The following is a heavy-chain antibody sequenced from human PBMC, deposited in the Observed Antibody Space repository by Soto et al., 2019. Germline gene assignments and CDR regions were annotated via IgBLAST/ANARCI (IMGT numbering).Heavy chain of an antibody. D-gene: IGHD1-1*01. CDR2: IYATGTT. CDR3: VRDGTKTLRDWFDT. J-gene: IGHJ5*02. CDR1: VASISGFY. V-gene: IGHV4-4*07. Sequence: PSETLSLTCTFSVASISGFYWSWIRNSAGKGLEWIGRIYATGTTDYNPSLKSRVMMSVDTSKKQFSLKLRSVTAADTAVYYCVRDGTKTLRDWFDTWGQRSSVTVSS.